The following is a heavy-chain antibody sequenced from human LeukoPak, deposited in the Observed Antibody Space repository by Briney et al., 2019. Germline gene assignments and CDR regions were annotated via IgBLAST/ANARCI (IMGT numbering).Heavy chain of an antibody. D-gene: IGHD5-18*01. CDR3: ASCGYNYDFDY. J-gene: IGHJ4*02. V-gene: IGHV4-39*01. Sequence: PSETLSLTCNVSGGSISRSSYYWSWIRQPPGKGLEWIGSIYYSGGTYSNPSLKSRVTISVDTSKNQFSLNLTSVTAADTALYYCASCGYNYDFDYWGQGTLVAVSS. CDR1: GGSISRSSYY. CDR2: IYYSGGT.